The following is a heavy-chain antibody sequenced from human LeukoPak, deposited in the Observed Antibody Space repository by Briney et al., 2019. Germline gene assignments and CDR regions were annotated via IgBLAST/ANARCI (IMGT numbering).Heavy chain of an antibody. V-gene: IGHV4-34*01. J-gene: IGHJ4*02. D-gene: IGHD6-19*01. CDR1: GGSINNFY. CDR2: INHSGST. Sequence: SETLSLTCTVSGGSINNFYWSWIRQPPGKGLGWIGEINHSGSTNYDPSLKSRVTISVDTSKNQFSLKLSSVTAADTAVYYCARAGYSSGWSQFDYWGQGTLVTVSS. CDR3: ARAGYSSGWSQFDY.